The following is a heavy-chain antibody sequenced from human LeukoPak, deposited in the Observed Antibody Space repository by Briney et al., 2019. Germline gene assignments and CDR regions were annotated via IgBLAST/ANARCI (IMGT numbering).Heavy chain of an antibody. J-gene: IGHJ3*02. Sequence: GGSLRLSCAASGFTFDDYAMHWVRQAPGKGLEWVSGISWNSGSIGYADSVKGRFTISRDNAKNSLYLQMNSLRAEDMALYYCARNSSSWYPVSGSDGYDIWGQGTMVTVSS. CDR2: ISWNSGSI. CDR1: GFTFDDYA. V-gene: IGHV3-9*03. D-gene: IGHD6-13*01. CDR3: ARNSSSWYPVSGSDGYDI.